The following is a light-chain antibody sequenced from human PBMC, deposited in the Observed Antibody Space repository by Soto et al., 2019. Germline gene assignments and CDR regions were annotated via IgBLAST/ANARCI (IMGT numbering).Light chain of an antibody. CDR1: ISDIGSYNH. CDR3: ISYTDRQSYL. J-gene: IGLJ1*01. Sequence: QSPLTLPASVSGSPGQSVTISCSGTISDIGSYNHVAWYQQFPGKSPKPMIYAVSDRPPGVSDRFSGSKSGITASLTISGLQTEDEADYYCISYTDRQSYLFGTGTKVTVL. V-gene: IGLV2-14*03. CDR2: AVS.